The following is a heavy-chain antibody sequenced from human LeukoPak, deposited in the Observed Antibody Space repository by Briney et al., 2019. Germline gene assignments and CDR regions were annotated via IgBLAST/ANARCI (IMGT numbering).Heavy chain of an antibody. D-gene: IGHD3-10*01. CDR3: ARARGFDI. CDR1: GFTFSNLW. Sequence: GGSLRLSCAASGFTFSNLWMSWVRQAPGRGLEWVANIKHDGSEKYYGDSVKGRFTISRDNAENSLYLQMNSLRAGDTAVYYCARARGFDIWGQGTMVTVSS. V-gene: IGHV3-7*01. CDR2: IKHDGSEK. J-gene: IGHJ3*02.